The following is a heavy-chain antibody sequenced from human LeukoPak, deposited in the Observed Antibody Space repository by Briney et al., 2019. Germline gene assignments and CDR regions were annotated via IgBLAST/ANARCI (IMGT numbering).Heavy chain of an antibody. CDR1: GDSVSGTNYY. Sequence: SETLSLTCTVSGDSVSGTNYYWGWIRQPPRRGLEWIASIRYSESAYYSPSLKRRATISVDTSKNQFSLRLRSLTATDTAVYYCANQDSSHYWGQGTLVTVSS. V-gene: IGHV4-39*01. J-gene: IGHJ4*02. CDR2: IRYSESA. CDR3: ANQDSSHY. D-gene: IGHD3-22*01.